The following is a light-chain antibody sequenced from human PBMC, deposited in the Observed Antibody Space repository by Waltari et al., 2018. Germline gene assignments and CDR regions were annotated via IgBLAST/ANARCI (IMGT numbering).Light chain of an antibody. CDR1: DSDVGAYDF. CDR3: SSYTTSSAPGV. J-gene: IGLJ1*01. V-gene: IGLV2-14*01. CDR2: EVS. Sequence: QSALTQPASVSGSPGQSITISCSGTDSDVGAYDFVSWYQQHPGTAPHLIIYEVSNRPSGISNRFSASKSGNPASLTISGLQAEDEADYYCSSYTTSSAPGVFGTGTRVTVL.